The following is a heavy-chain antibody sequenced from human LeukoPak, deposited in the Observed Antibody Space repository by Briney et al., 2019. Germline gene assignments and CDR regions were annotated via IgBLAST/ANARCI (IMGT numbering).Heavy chain of an antibody. V-gene: IGHV3-30*02. J-gene: IGHJ4*02. D-gene: IGHD3-22*01. CDR1: GFTFSSYG. CDR2: IRYDGSNK. Sequence: PGGSLRLSCAASGFTFSSYGMHWVRQAPGKGLEWVAFIRYDGSNKYYADSVKGRFTISRDNSKNTLYLQMNSLRAEDTAVYYCAKIRYYYDSSGYFPADYWGQGTLVTVSS. CDR3: AKIRYYYDSSGYFPADY.